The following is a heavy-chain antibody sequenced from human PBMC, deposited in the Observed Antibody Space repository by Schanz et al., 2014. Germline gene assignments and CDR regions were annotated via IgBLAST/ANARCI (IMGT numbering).Heavy chain of an antibody. CDR3: ARELRLEYYFDY. V-gene: IGHV1-2*02. CDR2: INPNSGGT. Sequence: QVQLLQSGAEVKKPGASVKVSCKASGYTFTGYYMHWVRQAPGQGLEWMGRINPNSGGTNDAQKFQGRVTMTRDTSISTAYMELSSLRSDDTAVYYCARELRLEYYFDYWGQGTQVTVSS. CDR1: GYTFTGYY. D-gene: IGHD4-17*01. J-gene: IGHJ4*02.